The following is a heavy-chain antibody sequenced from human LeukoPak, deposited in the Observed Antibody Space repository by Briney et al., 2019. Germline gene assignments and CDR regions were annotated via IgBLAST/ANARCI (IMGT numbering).Heavy chain of an antibody. J-gene: IGHJ4*02. CDR3: AGGSHYYDSSGSGDY. CDR2: IWYDGSNK. CDR1: GFTFSSYG. V-gene: IGHV3-33*01. D-gene: IGHD3-22*01. Sequence: GGSLRLSCAASGFTFSSYGMHWVRQAPGKGLEWVAVIWYDGSNKYYAGSVKGRFTISRDNSKNTLYLQMNSLRAEDTAVYYCAGGSHYYDSSGSGDYWGQGTLVTVSS.